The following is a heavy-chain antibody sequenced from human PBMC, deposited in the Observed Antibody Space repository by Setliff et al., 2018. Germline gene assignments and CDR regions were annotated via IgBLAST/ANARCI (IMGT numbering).Heavy chain of an antibody. D-gene: IGHD3-10*01. J-gene: IGHJ4*02. V-gene: IGHV4-59*02. CDR2: IFYSGDT. Sequence: PSETLSLTCTVSGASVRSHYWSWIRQPPGKGLEWIGFIFYSGDTKSNPSLKSRVTMSVDTSKNQFSLKLSPVTAADTAVYYCARDRTYYGSGTYTRWFDYWGQGTLVTVSS. CDR1: GASVRSHY. CDR3: ARDRTYYGSGTYTRWFDY.